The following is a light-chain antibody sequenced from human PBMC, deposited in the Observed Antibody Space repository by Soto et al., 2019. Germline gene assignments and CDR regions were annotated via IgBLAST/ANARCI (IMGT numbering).Light chain of an antibody. V-gene: IGLV2-11*01. J-gene: IGLJ1*01. CDR3: CSYSGSQPYV. CDR1: SSDVGGYNY. CDR2: DVS. Sequence: QSALPQPRSVSGSPGQSVTISCTGTSSDVGGYNYVSWYQQHPGKAPKLMIYDVSKRPSGVPDRFSGSKSGNTASLTISGLQAEDEADYYCCSYSGSQPYVFGPWTKVPLL.